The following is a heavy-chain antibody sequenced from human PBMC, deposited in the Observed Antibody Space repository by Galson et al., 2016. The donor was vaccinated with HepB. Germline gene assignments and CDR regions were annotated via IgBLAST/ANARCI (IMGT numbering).Heavy chain of an antibody. CDR1: GGTFSNYA. D-gene: IGHD5/OR15-5a*01. CDR3: ARRMGGSPEGDIYCGMDV. Sequence: SVKVSCKASGGTFSNYAFSWVRQAPGQGLEWMGGIFPITGSANYAQKFRDRVTITADEFTTTVYMELSSLRSEDTAVYYCARRMGGSPEGDIYCGMDVWGQGTTVTV. V-gene: IGHV1-69*13. CDR2: IFPITGSA. J-gene: IGHJ6*02.